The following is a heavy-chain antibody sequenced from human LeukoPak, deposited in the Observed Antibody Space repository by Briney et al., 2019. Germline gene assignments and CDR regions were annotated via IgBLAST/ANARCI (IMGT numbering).Heavy chain of an antibody. J-gene: IGHJ4*02. CDR3: AKDMRAAGEGYFDH. Sequence: GGSLRLSCAASGFTFDDYAMHWVRQAPGKGLEWVSGISWNSGSIGYADSVKGRFTISRDNAKNSLYLQMNSLRAEDTALYYCAKDMRAAGEGYFDHWGQGTLVTVSS. V-gene: IGHV3-9*01. CDR1: GFTFDDYA. D-gene: IGHD6-13*01. CDR2: ISWNSGSI.